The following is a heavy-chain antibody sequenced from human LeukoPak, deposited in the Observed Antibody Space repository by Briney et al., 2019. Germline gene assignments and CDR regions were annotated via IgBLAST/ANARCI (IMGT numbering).Heavy chain of an antibody. Sequence: SVKVSCKASGGTFSSYAISWVRQAPGQGLEWMGGIIPIFGTANYAQKFQGRVTITADESTSTAYMELSSLRSEDTAVYYCARGEASYDILTGYYPDPFDYWGQGTLVTVSS. CDR2: IIPIFGTA. D-gene: IGHD3-9*01. V-gene: IGHV1-69*01. J-gene: IGHJ4*02. CDR3: ARGEASYDILTGYYPDPFDY. CDR1: GGTFSSYA.